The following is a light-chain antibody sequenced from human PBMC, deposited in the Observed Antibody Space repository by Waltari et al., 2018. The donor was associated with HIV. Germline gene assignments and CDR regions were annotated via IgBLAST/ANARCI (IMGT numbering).Light chain of an antibody. J-gene: IGKJ2*01. Sequence: DVVGTRSPDSLALSVGGKDTVTRTSRLSLLYSKKNKDFLAWYQQKPGQPPNLLIYWASTRQSGVPDRFNGSGSGTDFALTIRLLQAEDAAVYYCQQYHRVPYTFGQGTKLEI. V-gene: IGKV4-1*01. CDR2: WAS. CDR1: LSLLYSKKNKDF. CDR3: QQYHRVPYT.